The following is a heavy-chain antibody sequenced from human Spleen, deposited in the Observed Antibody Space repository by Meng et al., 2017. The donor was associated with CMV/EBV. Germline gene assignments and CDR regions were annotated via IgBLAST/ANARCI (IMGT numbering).Heavy chain of an antibody. CDR2: INPNSGGT. CDR3: ARVNPQWLVTYFDY. D-gene: IGHD6-19*01. V-gene: IGHV1-2*02. Sequence: VQRVQSGAEVKKPGPSVTVSCKASGYTFTSYGISWVRQAPGQGLEWMGWINPNSGGTNYAQKFQGRVTMTRDTSISTAYMELSRLRSDDTAVYYCARVNPQWLVTYFDYWGQGTLVTVSS. CDR1: GYTFTSYG. J-gene: IGHJ4*02.